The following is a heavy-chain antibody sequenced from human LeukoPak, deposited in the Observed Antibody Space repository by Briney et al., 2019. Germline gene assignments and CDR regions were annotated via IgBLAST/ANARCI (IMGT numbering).Heavy chain of an antibody. CDR2: ISFDGRDK. D-gene: IGHD3/OR15-3a*01. CDR1: GFIFNNNA. CDR3: ARDLRKSADYYFDY. Sequence: GKSLRLSCAASGFIFNNNAIHWVRQAPGKGLEWVTVISFDGRDKHHADSAKGRFTISRDNSKNTLYLQMSSLRVEDTAMYYCARDLRKSADYYFDYWGQGTLVTVSS. J-gene: IGHJ4*02. V-gene: IGHV3-30*04.